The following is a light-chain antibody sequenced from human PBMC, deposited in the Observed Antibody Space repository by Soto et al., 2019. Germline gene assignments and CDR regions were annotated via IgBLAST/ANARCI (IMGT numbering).Light chain of an antibody. Sequence: EIVLTQSPATLSLSPGERATLSCRASQSVSSYLAWYQQKPGQAPRLLIYDASNRATGIPARFSGSGSGTDFTLTISSLVPEDFAVYYCQQRSNWPPWLTFGGGTKVDIK. CDR1: QSVSSY. CDR3: QQRSNWPPWLT. CDR2: DAS. J-gene: IGKJ4*01. V-gene: IGKV3-11*01.